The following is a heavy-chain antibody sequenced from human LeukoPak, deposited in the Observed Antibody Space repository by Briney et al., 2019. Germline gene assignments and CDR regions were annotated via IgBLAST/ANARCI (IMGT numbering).Heavy chain of an antibody. D-gene: IGHD3-10*02. CDR1: GYTFTSHY. CDR3: ARVGTMFHFDY. J-gene: IGHJ4*02. CDR2: INPSGGST. Sequence: ASVKVSCKASGYTFTSHYMHWLRQAPGQGLEWMGIINPSGGSTSYAQKFQGRVTMTRDTSTSTVYMELSSLRSEDTAVYYCARVGTMFHFDYWGQGTLATVSS. V-gene: IGHV1-46*01.